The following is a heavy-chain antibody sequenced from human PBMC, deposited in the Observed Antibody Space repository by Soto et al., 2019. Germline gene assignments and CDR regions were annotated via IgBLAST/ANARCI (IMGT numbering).Heavy chain of an antibody. V-gene: IGHV3-48*01. Sequence: SLRLSCAASGLTLSSTAITWVRPSPGKGLEWVSYISSSSSPIYYADSGRGRFTISRDNAKNSLYLQLNRLRADDTAVYYRARTNRILDGFGIWGQGTMVTV. D-gene: IGHD2-15*01. CDR3: ARTNRILDGFGI. J-gene: IGHJ3*02. CDR2: ISSSSSPI. CDR1: GLTLSSTA.